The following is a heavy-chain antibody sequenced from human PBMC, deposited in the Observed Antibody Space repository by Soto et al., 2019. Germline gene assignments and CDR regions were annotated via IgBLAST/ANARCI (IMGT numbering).Heavy chain of an antibody. CDR2: IYYSGST. Sequence: QVQLQESGPGLVKPSQTLSLTCTVSGGSISSGDYYWSWIRQPPGKGLEWIGYIYYSGSTYYNPSHKSSVTISVDTSKNEFPRKLSSVTAADTAVYYCARGVAYCSSTGCYLGWGRHYYYSMDVWGQGTTVTVSS. J-gene: IGHJ6*02. D-gene: IGHD2-2*01. CDR1: GGSISSGDYY. CDR3: ARGVAYCSSTGCYLGWGRHYYYSMDV. V-gene: IGHV4-30-4*01.